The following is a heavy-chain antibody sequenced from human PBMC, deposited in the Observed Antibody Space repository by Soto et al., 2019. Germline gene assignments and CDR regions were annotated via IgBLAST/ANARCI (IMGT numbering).Heavy chain of an antibody. D-gene: IGHD2-8*01. CDR3: ARDDDRPDNGLDM. Sequence: QVQLVESGGGVVQPGRSLRLSCAASGFTFSNYGMHWVRQAPGKGLEWLAGIINDGSDEKYGDSVKGRVTISRDNSKNTLYLQINSLRVEDTAVYYCARDDDRPDNGLDMWGQGTVVTVSS. V-gene: IGHV3-33*05. CDR2: IINDGSDE. J-gene: IGHJ3*02. CDR1: GFTFSNYG.